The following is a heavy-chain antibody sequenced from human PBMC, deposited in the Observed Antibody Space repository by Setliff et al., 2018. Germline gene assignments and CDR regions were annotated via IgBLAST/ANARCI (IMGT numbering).Heavy chain of an antibody. D-gene: IGHD1-26*01. V-gene: IGHV4-34*01. CDR2: INQSGSG. J-gene: IGHJ5*02. Sequence: SETLSLTCNVYGGSFDTYYWSWIRQPPGKGLEWFGEINQSGSGDYNPSFKGRVTISVDTSKKQFSLRLTSLTAADTAVYFCARDNTILGATDHWGQGTLVTVSA. CDR3: ARDNTILGATDH. CDR1: GGSFDTYY.